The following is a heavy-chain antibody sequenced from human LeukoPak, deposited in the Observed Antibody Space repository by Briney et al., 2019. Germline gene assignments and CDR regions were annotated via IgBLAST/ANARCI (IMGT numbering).Heavy chain of an antibody. J-gene: IGHJ6*02. CDR1: GFTFSSYE. Sequence: GGSLRLSCAASGFTFSSYEMNWVRQAPGKGLEWVSYISSSGSTIYYADSVKGRFTISRDNAKNSLYLQMNSLRAEDTAVYYCAGQLWLLYNYYGMDVWGQGTTVTVSS. D-gene: IGHD5-18*01. V-gene: IGHV3-48*03. CDR2: ISSSGSTI. CDR3: AGQLWLLYNYYGMDV.